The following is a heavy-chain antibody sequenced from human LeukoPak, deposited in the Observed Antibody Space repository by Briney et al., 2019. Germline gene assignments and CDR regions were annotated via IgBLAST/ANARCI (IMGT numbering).Heavy chain of an antibody. CDR3: AREIHVGYYDILTGTTNAFDI. J-gene: IGHJ3*02. Sequence: GRSLRLSCAASGFTFSSYAMHWVRQAPGKGLEWVAVISYDGSNKYYADSVKGRFTISRDNSKNTLYPQMNSLRAEDTAVYYCAREIHVGYYDILTGTTNAFDIWGQGTMVTVSS. CDR2: ISYDGSNK. D-gene: IGHD3-9*01. V-gene: IGHV3-30*01. CDR1: GFTFSSYA.